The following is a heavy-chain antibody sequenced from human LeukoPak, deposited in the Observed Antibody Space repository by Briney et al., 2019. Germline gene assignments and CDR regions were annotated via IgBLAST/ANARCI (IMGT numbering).Heavy chain of an antibody. V-gene: IGHV4-59*01. J-gene: IGHJ5*02. CDR3: ARDHGSLVWFDP. Sequence: PSETLSLTCTVSGASISSYYWSWVRQPPGKGLEWIGYIYYSGSTNYNPSLKSRVTISVDTSKNQFSLKLSSVTAADTAVYYCARDHGSLVWFDPWGQGTLVTVSS. D-gene: IGHD2-15*01. CDR2: IYYSGST. CDR1: GASISSYY.